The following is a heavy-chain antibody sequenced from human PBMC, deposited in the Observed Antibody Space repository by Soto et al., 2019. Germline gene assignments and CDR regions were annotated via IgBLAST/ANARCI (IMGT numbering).Heavy chain of an antibody. CDR2: INHSGST. D-gene: IGHD2-2*01. CDR3: AGSRYCSSTSCYPRERKNWFDP. CDR1: GGSFSGYY. Sequence: SETLSLTCAVYGGSFSGYYWSWIRQPPGKGLERIGEINHSGSTNYNPSLKSRVTISVDTSKNQFSLKLSSVTAADTAVYYCAGSRYCSSTSCYPRERKNWFDPWGQGTLVTVSS. J-gene: IGHJ5*02. V-gene: IGHV4-34*01.